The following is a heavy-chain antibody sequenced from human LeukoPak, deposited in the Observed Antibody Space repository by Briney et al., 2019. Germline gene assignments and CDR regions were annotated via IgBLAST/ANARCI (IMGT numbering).Heavy chain of an antibody. Sequence: GGSLRLSCAVSGFTVSSNHMSWVRQAPGKGLEWVSVFYSGGDTHYADSVKGRFTISRDNSKDTLFLQMNSRRAEDTAVYYCARNVESAYYDFGDGMDVWGQGTTVTVSS. J-gene: IGHJ6*02. CDR3: ARNVESAYYDFGDGMDV. CDR1: GFTVSSNH. D-gene: IGHD3-3*01. V-gene: IGHV3-53*05. CDR2: FYSGGDT.